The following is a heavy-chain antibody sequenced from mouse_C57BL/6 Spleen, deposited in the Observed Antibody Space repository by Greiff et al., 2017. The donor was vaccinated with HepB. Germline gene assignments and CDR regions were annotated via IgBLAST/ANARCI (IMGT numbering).Heavy chain of an antibody. V-gene: IGHV2-6*03. CDR3: ARLAGKYYYAMDY. J-gene: IGHJ4*01. CDR1: GFSLTSYG. Sequence: VKLEESGPGLVAPSQRLSITCTVSGFSLTSYGVHWVRQPPGKGLEWLVVIWSDGSTTYNSALKSRLSISKDNSKSQVFLKMNSLQTDDTAMYYCARLAGKYYYAMDYWGQGTSVTVSS. CDR2: IWSDGST.